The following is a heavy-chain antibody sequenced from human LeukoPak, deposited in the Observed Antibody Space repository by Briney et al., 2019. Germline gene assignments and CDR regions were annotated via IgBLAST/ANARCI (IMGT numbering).Heavy chain of an antibody. CDR1: GFTFSSYA. CDR3: ARPSFTDYDFWSGAFDY. D-gene: IGHD3-3*01. CDR2: ISGSGGST. J-gene: IGHJ4*02. V-gene: IGHV3-23*01. Sequence: GGSLRLSCVASGFTFSSYAMSWVRQAPGKGLEWVSAISGSGGSTYYADSVKGRFTISRDNSKNTLYLQMNSLRAEDTAVYYCARPSFTDYDFWSGAFDYWGQGTLVTVSS.